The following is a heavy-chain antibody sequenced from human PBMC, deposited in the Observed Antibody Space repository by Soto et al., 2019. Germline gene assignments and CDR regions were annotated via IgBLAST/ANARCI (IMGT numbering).Heavy chain of an antibody. D-gene: IGHD1-26*01. Sequence: ETLSLTCAVYDGSFSGYYWSWIRQPPGKGLEWIGEINHSGSTNYNPSLKSRVTISVDTSKNQFSLKLSSVTAADTAVYYCARAGRNTDGSYYWSALPAYWGQGTLVTVSS. V-gene: IGHV4-34*01. CDR2: INHSGST. CDR1: DGSFSGYY. CDR3: ARAGRNTDGSYYWSALPAY. J-gene: IGHJ4*02.